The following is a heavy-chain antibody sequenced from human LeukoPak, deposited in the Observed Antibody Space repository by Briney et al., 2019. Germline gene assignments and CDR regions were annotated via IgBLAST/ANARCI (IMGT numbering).Heavy chain of an antibody. CDR2: IIPIFGTA. CDR3: AVASYGDYTYYYNGMDV. J-gene: IGHJ6*02. Sequence: SVKVSCKASGGTFSSYAISWVRQAPGQGLEWMGGIIPIFGTANYAQKFQGRVTITADESTSTAYMELSSLRSEDTAVYYCAVASYGDYTYYYNGMDVWGQGTTVTVSS. CDR1: GGTFSSYA. D-gene: IGHD4-17*01. V-gene: IGHV1-69*01.